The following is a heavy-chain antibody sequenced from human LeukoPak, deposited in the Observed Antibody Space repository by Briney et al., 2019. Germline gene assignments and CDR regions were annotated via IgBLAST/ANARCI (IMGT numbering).Heavy chain of an antibody. Sequence: GGSLRLSCAASGFTFSSYDMHWARQAPGKGLEWVAFIRYDGSNKYYADSVRGRFTISRDNSKNTLYLQMNSLRAEDTAVYYCAKDRGIAAAGTFDYWGQGALVTVSS. V-gene: IGHV3-30*02. CDR2: IRYDGSNK. CDR3: AKDRGIAAAGTFDY. D-gene: IGHD6-13*01. CDR1: GFTFSSYD. J-gene: IGHJ4*02.